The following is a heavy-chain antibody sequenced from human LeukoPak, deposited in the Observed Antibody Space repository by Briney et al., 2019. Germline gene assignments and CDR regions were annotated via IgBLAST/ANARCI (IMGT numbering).Heavy chain of an antibody. CDR3: ARDRPRARYFDY. J-gene: IGHJ4*02. CDR1: GGTFSDYS. V-gene: IGHV1-69*04. Sequence: SVEVSCKASGGTFSDYSISWVRQAPGQGLEWMGRIIPILNVPNYAQKFEGRVTITADKSTSTAYMELSSLKSEDTAVYFCARDRPRARYFDYWGQGTLVTVSS. D-gene: IGHD2-15*01. CDR2: IIPILNVP.